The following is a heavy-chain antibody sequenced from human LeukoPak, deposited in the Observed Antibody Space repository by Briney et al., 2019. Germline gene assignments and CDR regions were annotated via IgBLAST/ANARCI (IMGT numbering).Heavy chain of an antibody. D-gene: IGHD4-17*01. J-gene: IGHJ4*02. Sequence: GGSLRLSCAASGFTFSSYWMGWVRQAPGKGLEWVANIKQDGSEKYYVDSVKGRFTISRDNAKNSLYLQMNSLRAEDTAVYYCASVYYGDYVVDYWGQGTLVTVSS. CDR1: GFTFSSYW. CDR2: IKQDGSEK. V-gene: IGHV3-7*01. CDR3: ASVYYGDYVVDY.